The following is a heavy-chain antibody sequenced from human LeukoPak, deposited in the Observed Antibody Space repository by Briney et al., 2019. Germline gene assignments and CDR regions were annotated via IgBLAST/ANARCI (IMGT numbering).Heavy chain of an antibody. CDR3: ARGYYDSSGYSNTFDI. J-gene: IGHJ3*02. Sequence: PSETLSLTCTVSGGSISSDYWSWIRQPPGKGLEWIGYIHHSGNTNYNPSLPCRVTISVDTSKNQFTLRLSSVTAADTAVYNCARGYYDSSGYSNTFDIWGQGTMVTVSS. D-gene: IGHD3-22*01. V-gene: IGHV4-59*08. CDR2: IHHSGNT. CDR1: GGSISSDY.